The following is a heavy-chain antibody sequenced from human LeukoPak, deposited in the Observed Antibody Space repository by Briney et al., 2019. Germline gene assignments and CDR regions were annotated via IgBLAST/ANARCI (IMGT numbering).Heavy chain of an antibody. J-gene: IGHJ6*03. CDR3: AKDYGSFYYYYMDV. V-gene: IGHV3-30*18. CDR1: GFTFSSYG. D-gene: IGHD3-10*01. Sequence: PGGSLRLSCAASGFTFSSYGMHWVRQAPGKGLEWVAVISYDGSNKYYADSVKGRFTISRDNFKNTLYLQMNSLRAEDTAVYYCAKDYGSFYYYYMDVWGKGTTVTISS. CDR2: ISYDGSNK.